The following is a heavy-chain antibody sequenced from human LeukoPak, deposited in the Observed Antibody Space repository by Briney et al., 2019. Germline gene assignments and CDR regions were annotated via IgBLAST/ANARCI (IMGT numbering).Heavy chain of an antibody. D-gene: IGHD3-10*01. CDR2: ISGSGGST. J-gene: IGHJ4*02. CDR1: GFTFSSYA. Sequence: PGGSLRLSCAASGFTFSSYAMSWVRQAPGKGLEWVSAISGSGGSTYYADSVKGRFTISRDNSKNTLYLQMNSLRAEDTAAYYCAKDQMHGSGSYYFDYWGQGTLVTVSS. CDR3: AKDQMHGSGSYYFDY. V-gene: IGHV3-23*01.